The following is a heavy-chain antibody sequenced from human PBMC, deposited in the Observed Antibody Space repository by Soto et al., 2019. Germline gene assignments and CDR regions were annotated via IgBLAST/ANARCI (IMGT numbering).Heavy chain of an antibody. D-gene: IGHD6-6*01. V-gene: IGHV3-30*18. CDR2: ISNDGRNT. CDR3: AKVIRADSTSSNFYYYSAMDV. Sequence: QVQMVESGGGVVQPGRSLRLSCAASGFSFSAYGLHWVRQAPGKGLEWLAVISNDGRNTYYADSVKGRFTISRDNSKDTLFLQMNSLRGEGTAIYYCAKVIRADSTSSNFYYYSAMDVWGQGTTVTVSS. CDR1: GFSFSAYG. J-gene: IGHJ6*02.